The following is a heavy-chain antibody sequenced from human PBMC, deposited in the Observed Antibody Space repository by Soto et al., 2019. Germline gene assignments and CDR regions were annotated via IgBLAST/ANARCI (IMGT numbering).Heavy chain of an antibody. D-gene: IGHD6-13*01. J-gene: IGHJ4*02. CDR3: ARGTSWQLPFDY. CDR1: RDSISSYY. Sequence: SETLSLTCTVSRDSISSYYWSWIRQPPGKRLEWIGYISYSGSTDYNPSLKSRVTISGDTPKNQFSLKVSSVSAADTAVYYCARGTSWQLPFDYWGQGTLVTVSS. V-gene: IGHV4-59*01. CDR2: ISYSGST.